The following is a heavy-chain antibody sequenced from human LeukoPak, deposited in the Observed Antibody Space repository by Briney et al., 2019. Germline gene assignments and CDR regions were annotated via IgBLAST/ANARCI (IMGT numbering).Heavy chain of an antibody. CDR1: GFTFSNYG. Sequence: GGSLRLSCAASGFTFSNYGMHWVRQAPGKGLEWVAFIWFGESTKYYADFVKGRFSISRDNSKNTLYLQMNSLRVEDTAVYYCATFVGTVSAGYTVPGGLLAWGKGTTVSVSS. V-gene: IGHV3-30*02. CDR2: IWFGESTK. J-gene: IGHJ6*04. D-gene: IGHD3-9*01. CDR3: ATFVGTVSAGYTVPGGLLA.